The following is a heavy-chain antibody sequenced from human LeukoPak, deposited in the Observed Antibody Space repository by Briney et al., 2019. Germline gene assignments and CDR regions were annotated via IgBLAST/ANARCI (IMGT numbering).Heavy chain of an antibody. J-gene: IGHJ5*02. CDR1: GYTFTSYY. D-gene: IGHD3-10*01. Sequence: ASVKVSCKASGYTFTSYYMHWVRQAPGQGLEWMGIINPSGGSTSYAQKFQGRVTMTRDTSTSTVYMELSSLRSEATAVYYCARSQFPTRHTMVRGVEGLFDPWGQGTLVTVSS. CDR3: ARSQFPTRHTMVRGVEGLFDP. V-gene: IGHV1-46*03. CDR2: INPSGGST.